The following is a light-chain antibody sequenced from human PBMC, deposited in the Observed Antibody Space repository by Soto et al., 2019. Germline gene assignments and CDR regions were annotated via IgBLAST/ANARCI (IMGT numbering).Light chain of an antibody. V-gene: IGLV2-14*01. CDR3: SSYSISSTLYV. CDR1: SSDVGGYNY. CDR2: EVS. Sequence: QSVLTQPASVSGSPGQSITISCTGTSSDVGGYNYVSWYQQHPGKAPKLMIYEVSHRPSGVSNRFSGSKSGNTASLTISGLQAEDESDYYCSSYSISSTLYVFGTGTKLTVL. J-gene: IGLJ1*01.